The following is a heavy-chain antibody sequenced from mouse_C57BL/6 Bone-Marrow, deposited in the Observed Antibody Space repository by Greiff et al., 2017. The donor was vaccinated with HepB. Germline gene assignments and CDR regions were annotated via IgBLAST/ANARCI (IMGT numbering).Heavy chain of an antibody. CDR3: TRRAHGTTVVADYYAMDY. CDR1: GYTFTSYW. CDR2: IYPGNSDT. V-gene: IGHV1-5*01. Sequence: EVQLQQSGTVLARPGASVKMSCKTSGYTFTSYWMHWVKQRPGQGLEWIGAIYPGNSDTSYNQKFKGKAKLTAVTSASTAYMELSSLTNEDSAVYYCTRRAHGTTVVADYYAMDYWGQGTSVTVSS. D-gene: IGHD1-1*01. J-gene: IGHJ4*01.